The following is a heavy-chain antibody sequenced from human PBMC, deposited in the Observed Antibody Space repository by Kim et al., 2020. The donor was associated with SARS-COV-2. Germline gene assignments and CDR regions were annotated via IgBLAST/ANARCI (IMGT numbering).Heavy chain of an antibody. CDR3: ARGIPGGSRGYSYGYWYFDL. J-gene: IGHJ2*01. D-gene: IGHD5-18*01. V-gene: IGHV4-34*01. CDR2: INHSGST. CDR1: GGSFSGYY. Sequence: SETLSLICAVYGGSFSGYYWSWIRQPPGKGLEWIGEINHSGSTNYNPSLKSRVTISVDTSKNQFSLKLSSVTAADTAVYYCARGIPGGSRGYSYGYWYFDLWGRGTLVTVSS.